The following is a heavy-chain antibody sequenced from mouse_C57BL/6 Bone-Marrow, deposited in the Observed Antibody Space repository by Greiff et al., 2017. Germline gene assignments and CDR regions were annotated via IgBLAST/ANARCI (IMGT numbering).Heavy chain of an antibody. CDR1: GYTFTSYG. Sequence: QVQLKESGAELARPGASVKLSCKASGYTFTSYGISWVKQRTGQGLEWIGEIYPRSGNTYYNEKFKGKATLTADKSSSAAYMELRSLTSEDSAVYFCARLRRHLFDYWGQGTTLTVSS. CDR3: ARLRRHLFDY. D-gene: IGHD2-12*01. CDR2: IYPRSGNT. J-gene: IGHJ2*01. V-gene: IGHV1-81*01.